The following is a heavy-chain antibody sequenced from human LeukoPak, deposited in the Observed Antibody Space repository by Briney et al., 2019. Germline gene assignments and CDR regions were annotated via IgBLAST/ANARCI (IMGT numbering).Heavy chain of an antibody. D-gene: IGHD5-18*01. J-gene: IGHJ6*02. V-gene: IGHV3-74*01. CDR2: INSDGSIT. Sequence: GGSLRLSCAASGFTFTTYWMHWVRQAPGKGLVWVSHINSDGSITSYADSVKGRFTISRDNAKNTLYLQMNSLRAEDTAVYYCARDAVDTANAVWSQGTTVTVSS. CDR1: GFTFTTYW. CDR3: ARDAVDTANAV.